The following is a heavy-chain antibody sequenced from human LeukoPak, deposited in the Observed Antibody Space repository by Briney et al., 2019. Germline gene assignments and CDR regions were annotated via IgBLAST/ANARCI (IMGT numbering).Heavy chain of an antibody. V-gene: IGHV4-30-4*01. Sequence: SQTLSLTCTVSGGSISSGDYYWRWIRQPPGKGLEWLGYIYYSGSTYYNPSLKSRVTISVDTSKNQFALKLSSVTAADTAVYYCARGPNLRFLEWLPSYGMDVWGQGTTVTVSS. CDR1: GGSISSGDYY. D-gene: IGHD3-3*01. CDR3: ARGPNLRFLEWLPSYGMDV. J-gene: IGHJ6*02. CDR2: IYYSGST.